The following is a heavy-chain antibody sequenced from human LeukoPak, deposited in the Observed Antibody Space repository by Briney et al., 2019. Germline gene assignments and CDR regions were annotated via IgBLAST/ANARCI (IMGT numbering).Heavy chain of an antibody. D-gene: IGHD5-18*01. CDR1: GGSISSSSYY. Sequence: PSETLSLTCTVSGGSISSSSYYWGWIRQPPGKGLEWIGSIYYSGSTYYNPSLKSRVTISVDTSKNQFSLKLSSVTAADTAVYYCARPSGYSYGYGEYYFDYWGQGTLVTVSS. CDR3: ARPSGYSYGYGEYYFDY. CDR2: IYYSGST. V-gene: IGHV4-39*01. J-gene: IGHJ4*02.